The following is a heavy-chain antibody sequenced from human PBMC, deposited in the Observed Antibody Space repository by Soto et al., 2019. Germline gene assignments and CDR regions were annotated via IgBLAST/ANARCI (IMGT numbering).Heavy chain of an antibody. CDR2: ISSSGDST. D-gene: IGHD6-13*01. V-gene: IGHV3-23*01. Sequence: HPGGSPRLSCAGSGFTLSNYYMDWVRQAPGKGLEWVSAISSSGDSTYYADSVKGRFTISRDNSKNTLYLQMNSLGAEDTAVYYFAKVTYSSSFHFHYYYMDVWGKGTTVTVSS. CDR1: GFTLSNYY. CDR3: AKVTYSSSFHFHYYYMDV. J-gene: IGHJ6*03.